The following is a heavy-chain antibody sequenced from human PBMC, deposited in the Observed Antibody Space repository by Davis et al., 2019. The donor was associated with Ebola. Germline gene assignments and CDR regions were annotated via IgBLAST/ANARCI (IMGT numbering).Heavy chain of an antibody. CDR3: ARFSGASFVEWWFDP. CDR2: IYPDDSDT. V-gene: IGHV5-51*01. D-gene: IGHD4/OR15-4a*01. CDR1: GYTFTDYW. Sequence: KVSCKGSGYTFTDYWIGWVRQMPGKGLELMGIIYPDDSDTRYSPSFRGQVTISVDKSISAAYLQWSSLKASDTAMYYCARFSGASFVEWWFDPWGQGTLVTVSS. J-gene: IGHJ5*02.